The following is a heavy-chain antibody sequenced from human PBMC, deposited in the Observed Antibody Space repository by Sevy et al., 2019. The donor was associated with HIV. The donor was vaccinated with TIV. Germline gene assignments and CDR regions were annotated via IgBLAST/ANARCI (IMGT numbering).Heavy chain of an antibody. CDR2: IRSKAYGGTT. J-gene: IGHJ6*03. D-gene: IGHD3-3*01. Sequence: GGSLRLSCTASGFTFGDYAMSWFRQAPGKGLEWVGFIRSKAYGGTTENAAYEKGRFTISSDDSKSLAYLQMNSLKTEDTAAYYCTRGPRRSGYDPSYFYYMDVWGKRTTVTVSS. V-gene: IGHV3-49*03. CDR1: GFTFGDYA. CDR3: TRGPRRSGYDPSYFYYMDV.